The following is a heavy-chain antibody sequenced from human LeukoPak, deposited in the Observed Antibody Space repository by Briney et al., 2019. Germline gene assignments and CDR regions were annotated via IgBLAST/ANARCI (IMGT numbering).Heavy chain of an antibody. D-gene: IGHD2-15*01. CDR3: AAQTVMVRSDAFDI. J-gene: IGHJ3*02. Sequence: GGSLRLSCAASGFTFSSYDMHWVRQAPGKGLEWVAFIGYDGSEKYYADSVKGRFTISRDNSKNTLYLQMNSLRAEDTAVYYCAAQTVMVRSDAFDIWGQGTMVTVSS. CDR1: GFTFSSYD. CDR2: IGYDGSEK. V-gene: IGHV3-30*02.